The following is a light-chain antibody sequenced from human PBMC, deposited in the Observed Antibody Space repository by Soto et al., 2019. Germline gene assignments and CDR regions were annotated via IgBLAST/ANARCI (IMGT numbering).Light chain of an antibody. CDR1: SSDVGDYKY. V-gene: IGLV2-11*01. J-gene: IGLJ2*01. CDR3: CSYAGIFVV. CDR2: DVS. Sequence: QSALTQPRSVSGSPGQSVTISCTGTSSDVGDYKYVSWYQQHPGKAPKLMIYDVSKRPSGVPDRFSGSKSGNTASLTISGLQAEDEADHYCCSYAGIFVVFGGGIKLTVL.